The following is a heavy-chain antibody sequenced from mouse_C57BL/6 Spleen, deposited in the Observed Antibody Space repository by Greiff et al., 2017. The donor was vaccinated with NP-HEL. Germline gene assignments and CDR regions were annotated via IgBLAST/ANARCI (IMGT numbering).Heavy chain of an antibody. CDR3: ARGAYGGDY. CDR1: GYTFNSYW. V-gene: IGHV1-59*01. CDR2: IDPSDSYT. D-gene: IGHD1-1*01. J-gene: IGHJ2*01. Sequence: QVQLQQPGAELVRPGTSVKLSCKASGYTFNSYWLHWVKQRPGQGLEWIGVIDPSDSYTNYNQKFKGKATLTVDTTASTTYMQLSSLTSEDSAVYYCARGAYGGDYWGQGTTLTVSS.